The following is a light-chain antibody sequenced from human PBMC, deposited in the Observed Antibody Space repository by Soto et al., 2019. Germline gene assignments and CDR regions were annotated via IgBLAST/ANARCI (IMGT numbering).Light chain of an antibody. Sequence: DIQMTQSPSTLSASVGDRVTITCRASQSIGSSLAWYRQKPGKAPNLLIYVASNLESGVPSRFSGSGSGTEFTLTISSLQPDDFATYYCQQYKLYPWTFGQGTKVEIQ. CDR1: QSIGSS. J-gene: IGKJ1*01. CDR2: VAS. CDR3: QQYKLYPWT. V-gene: IGKV1-5*03.